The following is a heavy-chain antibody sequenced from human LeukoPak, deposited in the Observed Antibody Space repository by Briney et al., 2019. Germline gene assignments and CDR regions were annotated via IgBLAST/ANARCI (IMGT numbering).Heavy chain of an antibody. CDR3: ARGWFGELFSDYWFDP. J-gene: IGHJ5*02. CDR2: IYYSGST. Sequence: SETLSLICTVSGGSISSYYWSWIRQPPGKGLEWIGYIYYSGSTNYNPSLKSRVTISVDTSKNQFSLKLSSVTAADTAVYYCARGWFGELFSDYWFDPWGQGTLVTVSS. V-gene: IGHV4-59*01. D-gene: IGHD3-10*01. CDR1: GGSISSYY.